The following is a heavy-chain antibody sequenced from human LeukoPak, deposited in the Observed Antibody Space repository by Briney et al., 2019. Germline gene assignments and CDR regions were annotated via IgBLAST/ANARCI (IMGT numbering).Heavy chain of an antibody. CDR1: GFTVNSYN. CDR3: ARGPSSSSWSRFDP. CDR2: ISSSGTK. D-gene: IGHD6-13*01. Sequence: GGSLRLSCSASGFTVNSYNMNWVRQAPGKGLEWVSCISSSGTKYYADSVKGRFITSRDNGKTSLFLEMNSLRDEDTAVYYCARGPSSSSWSRFDPWGQGTLVTVSS. J-gene: IGHJ5*02. V-gene: IGHV3-48*02.